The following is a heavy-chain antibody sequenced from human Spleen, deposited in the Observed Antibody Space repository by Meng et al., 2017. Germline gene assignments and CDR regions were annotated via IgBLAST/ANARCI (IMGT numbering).Heavy chain of an antibody. J-gene: IGHJ5*02. CDR2: ISQGSGRT. D-gene: IGHD1-1*01. V-gene: IGHV4-4*02. CDR1: GDSISSRDW. CDR3: VRNEGHSFGA. Sequence: QVQLQELRPGLVKPSGTLSLTCAVSGDSISSRDWWSWVRQPPGKGLEWIGEISQGSGRTNYNPSLKSRVTISLDKSKNQFSLNVNSVTAADTAVYYCVRNEGHSFGAWGQGTLVTVSS.